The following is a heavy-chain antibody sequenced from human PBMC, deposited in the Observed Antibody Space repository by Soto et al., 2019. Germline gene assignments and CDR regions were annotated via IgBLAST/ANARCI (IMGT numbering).Heavy chain of an antibody. CDR1: GFSFSISP. Sequence: GGSLRLSCAASGFSFSISPMHWVRQAPGKGPEWVALISYDGTNKFYADSVKGRFTISRDNSKSTLYLHVDSLRPEDAAVYYCARDPKTSGGQHWAFNYFDSWGQGTLVTVSS. CDR3: ARDPKTSGGQHWAFNYFDS. D-gene: IGHD7-27*01. CDR2: ISYDGTNK. V-gene: IGHV3-30-3*01. J-gene: IGHJ4*02.